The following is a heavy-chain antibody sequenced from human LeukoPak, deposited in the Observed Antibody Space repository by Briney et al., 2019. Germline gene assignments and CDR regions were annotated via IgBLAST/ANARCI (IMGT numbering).Heavy chain of an antibody. CDR3: ARIYGSGSLIDY. V-gene: IGHV2-70*11. CDR2: IDWDDDK. Sequence: SGPTLVNPTQTLTLTCTFSGFSLSTSGMCVSWIRQPPGKALEWLARIDWDDDKYYSTSLKTRLTISKHTSKNQVVLTMTNMDPVDTATYYCARIYGSGSLIDYWGQGTLVTVSS. CDR1: GFSLSTSGMC. D-gene: IGHD3-10*01. J-gene: IGHJ4*02.